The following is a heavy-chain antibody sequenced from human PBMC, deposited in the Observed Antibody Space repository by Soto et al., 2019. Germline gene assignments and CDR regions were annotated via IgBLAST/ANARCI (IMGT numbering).Heavy chain of an antibody. V-gene: IGHV4-39*07. CDR2: IYHSGNT. J-gene: IGHJ4*02. D-gene: IGHD3-22*01. CDR1: GGSISSGGYY. CDR3: ARAEYYYDSSGYCFHFDY. Sequence: PSETLSLTCTVSGGSISSGGYYWSWIRQHPGKGLEWIGSIYHSGNTYYNPSLKSRVSISVDTSKNQFSLQLNSVIAADTAVFYCARAEYYYDSSGYCFHFDYWGQGALVTVSS.